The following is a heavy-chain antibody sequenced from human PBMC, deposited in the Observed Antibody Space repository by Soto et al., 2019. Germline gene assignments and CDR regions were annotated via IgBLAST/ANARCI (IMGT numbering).Heavy chain of an antibody. CDR1: GYTFTSYA. CDR2: INAGNGNT. Sequence: GASVKVSWKASGYTFTSYAMHWVRQAPGQRLEWMGWINAGNGNTKYSQKFQGRVTITRDTSASTAYMELSSLRSEDTAVYYCARDKTVVAYYYGMDVWGQGTTVTVSS. D-gene: IGHD2-15*01. J-gene: IGHJ6*02. CDR3: ARDKTVVAYYYGMDV. V-gene: IGHV1-3*01.